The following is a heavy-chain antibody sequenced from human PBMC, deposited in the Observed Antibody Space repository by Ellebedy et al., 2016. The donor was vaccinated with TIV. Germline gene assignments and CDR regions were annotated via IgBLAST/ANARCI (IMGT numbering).Heavy chain of an antibody. V-gene: IGHV3-53*01. J-gene: IGHJ6*02. CDR1: GFTVSSNY. CDR3: AREAYGYYGMDV. D-gene: IGHD4-17*01. CDR2: IYSGGST. Sequence: GGSLRLSCAASGFTVSSNYMSWVRQAPGKGLEWVSVIYSGGSTYYADSVKGRFTISRDNSKNTLYLQMNSLRAEDTAVYYCAREAYGYYGMDVWGQGTTVTVSS.